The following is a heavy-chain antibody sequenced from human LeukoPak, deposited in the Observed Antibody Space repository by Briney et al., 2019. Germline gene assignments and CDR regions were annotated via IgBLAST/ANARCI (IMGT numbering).Heavy chain of an antibody. D-gene: IGHD3-22*01. CDR1: GFTFSSYS. CDR2: ISSSSSTI. J-gene: IGHJ4*02. CDR3: ARDIYYDSSGYYGSVY. V-gene: IGHV3-48*01. Sequence: GGSLRLSCAASGFTFSSYSMNWVRQAPGKGLEWVSYISSSSSTIYYADSVKGRFTISRDNAKNSLYLQMSSLRAEDTAVYYCARDIYYDSSGYYGSVYWGQGTLVTVSS.